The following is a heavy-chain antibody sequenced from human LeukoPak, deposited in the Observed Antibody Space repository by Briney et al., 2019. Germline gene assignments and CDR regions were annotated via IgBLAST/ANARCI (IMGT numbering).Heavy chain of an antibody. CDR2: IYTSGST. CDR1: GYSISSGYY. J-gene: IGHJ6*03. Sequence: SETLSLTCAVSGYSISSGYYWGWIRQPAGKGLEWIGRIYTSGSTNYNPSLKSRVTISVDTSKNQFSLKLSSVTAADTAVYYCAAGVSADNPAYYYYYYYMDVWGKGTTVTVSS. D-gene: IGHD2-2*01. CDR3: AAGVSADNPAYYYYYYYMDV. V-gene: IGHV4-38-2*01.